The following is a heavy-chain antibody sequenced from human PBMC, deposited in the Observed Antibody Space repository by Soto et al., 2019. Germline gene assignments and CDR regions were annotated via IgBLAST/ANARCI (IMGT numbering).Heavy chain of an antibody. CDR2: ISSSSTTI. V-gene: IGHV3-48*04. D-gene: IGHD2-15*01. Sequence: EVQLTESGGGLVQPGGSLRLSCTASGFTFSNYAMNWVRQAPGKGLEWVSYISSSSTTIYYADSVKGRFTISRDNAKNSLYLQMDSLRAEDTAVYYCARGDCVGGTCYSLAGSFYYYMDVWGKGTTVTVFS. J-gene: IGHJ6*03. CDR1: GFTFSNYA. CDR3: ARGDCVGGTCYSLAGSFYYYMDV.